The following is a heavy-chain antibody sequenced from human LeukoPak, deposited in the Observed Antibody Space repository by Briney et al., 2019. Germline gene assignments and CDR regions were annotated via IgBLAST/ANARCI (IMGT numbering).Heavy chain of an antibody. J-gene: IGHJ6*02. CDR2: INPSGGST. CDR1: GYTFTSYY. CDR3: ARDKVLLWFGEFNPYYGMDV. D-gene: IGHD3-10*01. V-gene: IGHV1-46*01. Sequence: ASVKVSCKASGYTFTSYYMHWVRQAPGQGLEWMGIINPSGGSTSYAQKFQGRVTMTRDTSTSTVYMELSSLRSEDTAVYYCARDKVLLWFGEFNPYYGMDVWGQGTTVTVSS.